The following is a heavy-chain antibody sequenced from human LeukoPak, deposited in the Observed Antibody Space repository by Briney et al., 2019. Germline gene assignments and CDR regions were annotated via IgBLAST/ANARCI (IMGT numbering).Heavy chain of an antibody. D-gene: IGHD3-10*01. CDR3: ARSVEGLLWFGS. J-gene: IGHJ4*02. V-gene: IGHV4-59*01. CDR1: GGSISSYY. Sequence: SETLSLTCTVSGGSISSYYWSWIRQPPGKGLEWIGYMYYSGSTNYNPSLKSRVTISVDTSKNQFSLKLSSVTAADTAVYYCARSVEGLLWFGSWGQGTLVTVSS. CDR2: MYYSGST.